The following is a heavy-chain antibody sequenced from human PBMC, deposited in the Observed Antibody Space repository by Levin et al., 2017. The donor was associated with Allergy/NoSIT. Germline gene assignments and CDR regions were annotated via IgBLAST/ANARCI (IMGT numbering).Heavy chain of an antibody. CDR1: GGSISSYY. D-gene: IGHD6-13*01. Sequence: TSETLSLTCTVSGGSISSYYWSWIRQPAGKGLEWIGRIYTSGSTNYNPSLKSRVTMSVDTSKNQFSLKLSSVTAADTAVYYCAGGVVAAAGKVFDYWGQGTLVTVSS. V-gene: IGHV4-4*07. CDR2: IYTSGST. CDR3: AGGVVAAAGKVFDY. J-gene: IGHJ4*02.